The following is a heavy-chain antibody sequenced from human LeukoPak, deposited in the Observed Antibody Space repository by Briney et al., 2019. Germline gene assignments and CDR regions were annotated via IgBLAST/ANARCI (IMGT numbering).Heavy chain of an antibody. CDR2: IYHSGTT. D-gene: IGHD2-8*01. J-gene: IGHJ3*02. CDR1: GGSILSRNW. Sequence: SGTLSLTCVVSGGSILSRNWWSWVRQPPGKGLEWLGEIYHSGTTNYNPSLKSRVTISVDKSKNQFSLRLSSVTAADTAVYYCARDLCMSCAFDIWGQGTMVTVSS. V-gene: IGHV4-4*02. CDR3: ARDLCMSCAFDI.